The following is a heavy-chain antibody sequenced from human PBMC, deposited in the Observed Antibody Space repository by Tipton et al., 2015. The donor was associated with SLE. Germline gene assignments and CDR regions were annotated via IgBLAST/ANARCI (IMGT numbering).Heavy chain of an antibody. CDR2: MNPNSGNT. CDR1: GYTFTSYD. CDR3: ARGAGSYYYYYMDV. J-gene: IGHJ6*03. D-gene: IGHD6-13*01. V-gene: IGHV1-8*03. Sequence: QSGPEVKKPGASVKVSCKASGYTFTSYDINWVRQATGQGLEWMGWMNPNSGNTGYAQKFQGRVTITRNTSINTAYMELSSLRSEDTAVYYCARGAGSYYYYYMDVWGKGTTVTVSS.